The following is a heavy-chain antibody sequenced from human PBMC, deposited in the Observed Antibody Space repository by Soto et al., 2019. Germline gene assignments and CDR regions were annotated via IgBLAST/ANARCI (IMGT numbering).Heavy chain of an antibody. CDR1: GGSISSYY. Sequence: QVQLQESGPGLVKPSETLSLTCTVSGGSISSYYWSWIRQPPGKGLEWIGYIYYSGSTNYNPSLKSRVTISVDTSKNQFSLKLSSVTAADTAVYYCARDSLWSLPPKTNYYYGMDVWGQGTTVTVSS. CDR2: IYYSGST. D-gene: IGHD3-10*01. V-gene: IGHV4-59*01. J-gene: IGHJ6*02. CDR3: ARDSLWSLPPKTNYYYGMDV.